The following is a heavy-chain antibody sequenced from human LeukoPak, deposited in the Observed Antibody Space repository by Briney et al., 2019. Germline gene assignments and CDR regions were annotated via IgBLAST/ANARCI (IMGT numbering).Heavy chain of an antibody. CDR2: IGISSNKI. CDR1: GFTLRSYT. Sequence: GGSLRLSCAASGFTLRSYTMNWVRQAPGKGLEWVSSIGISSNKIYYADSVKGRFIISRDNAKNSLYLQMNSLRAEDTALYYCAKDQGGYASNFDYWGQGTLVTVSS. V-gene: IGHV3-21*04. CDR3: AKDQGGYASNFDY. J-gene: IGHJ4*02. D-gene: IGHD5-12*01.